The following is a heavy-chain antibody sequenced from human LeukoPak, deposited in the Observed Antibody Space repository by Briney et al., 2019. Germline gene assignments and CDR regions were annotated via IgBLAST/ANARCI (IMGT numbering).Heavy chain of an antibody. CDR1: GGTFSSYA. CDR2: IIPIFGTA. D-gene: IGHD2-15*01. CDR3: ARGYCSGGSYYSDLLVYFDY. Sequence: SVKVSCKASGGTFSSYAISWVRQAPGQGLEWMGGIIPIFGTANYAQKFQGRVTITADESTSTAYMELSSLRSEDTAVYYCARGYCSGGSYYSDLLVYFDYWGQGTLVTVSS. V-gene: IGHV1-69*01. J-gene: IGHJ4*02.